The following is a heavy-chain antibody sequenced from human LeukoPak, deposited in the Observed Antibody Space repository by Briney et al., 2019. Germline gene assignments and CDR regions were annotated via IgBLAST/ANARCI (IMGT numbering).Heavy chain of an antibody. CDR1: GFTFSSSG. D-gene: IGHD6-19*01. CDR3: AWVAVAATHYYQGLDF. CDR2: VTTRDSRM. V-gene: IGHV3-21*01. Sequence: TGGSLRLSCAASGFTFSSSGMSWVRQAPGKGLEWVSGVTTRDSRMYYADSVRGRFTLSRDNAKTTLYLQMHSLRVEDTAVYYCAWVAVAATHYYQGLDFWGPGTTVTVSS. J-gene: IGHJ6*02.